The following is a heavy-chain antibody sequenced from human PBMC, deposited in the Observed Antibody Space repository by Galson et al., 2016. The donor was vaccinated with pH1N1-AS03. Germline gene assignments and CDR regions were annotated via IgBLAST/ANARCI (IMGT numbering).Heavy chain of an antibody. CDR2: ISPIFGSA. CDR3: ARVLTYHFGSGRGF. D-gene: IGHD3-10*01. J-gene: IGHJ4*02. V-gene: IGHV1-69*06. Sequence: SVKVSCKASGGTLNNYAINWVRQAPGQGLEWMGEISPIFGSANHAQKFQGRVTITADIVTNAFYMELSSLRSEDTAVYYCARVLTYHFGSGRGFWGQGTLVTVSS. CDR1: GGTLNNYA.